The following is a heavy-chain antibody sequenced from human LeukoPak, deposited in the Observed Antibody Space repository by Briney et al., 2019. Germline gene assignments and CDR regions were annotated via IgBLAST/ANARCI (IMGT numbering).Heavy chain of an antibody. D-gene: IGHD6-13*01. CDR3: ARGRGGPLAAAGTEVRYYFDS. CDR2: IYHSGST. Sequence: SETLSLTCAVSGYSISSAYSWGWIGQPPGKGLEWIATIYHSGSTYYNPSLRSRGTISVDTSDNQFSLNLNSVTAADTAVDYCARGRGGPLAAAGTEVRYYFDSWGQGTLVTVSS. CDR1: GYSISSAYS. J-gene: IGHJ4*02. V-gene: IGHV4-38-2*01.